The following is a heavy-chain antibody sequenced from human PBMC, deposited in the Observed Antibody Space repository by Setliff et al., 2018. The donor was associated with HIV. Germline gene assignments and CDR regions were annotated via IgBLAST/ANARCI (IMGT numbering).Heavy chain of an antibody. V-gene: IGHV1-69*05. CDR2: SIPIIGIA. J-gene: IGHJ4*02. CDR1: GGTFSSYA. CDR3: ARGSAVAGTSSPPGDY. D-gene: IGHD6-19*01. Sequence: GASVKVSCKASGGTFSSYAISWVRQAPGQGLEWMGGSIPIIGIAKYAQKFQGRVTITTDESASTAYMELSSLRSEDTAVYYCARGSAVAGTSSPPGDYWGQGTLVTVSS.